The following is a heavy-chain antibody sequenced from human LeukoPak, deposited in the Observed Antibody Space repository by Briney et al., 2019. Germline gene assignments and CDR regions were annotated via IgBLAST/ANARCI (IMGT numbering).Heavy chain of an antibody. D-gene: IGHD3-22*01. J-gene: IGHJ4*02. CDR1: GFTFSSYG. Sequence: PGGSLRLSCAASGFTFSSYGMSWVRQAPGKGLEWVSAISGGGRITYYADSVKGRFTISRDNSKNTLFLQMNSLRTEDTALYYCAKDIDDTSGLPDYWGQGTLVTVSS. V-gene: IGHV3-23*01. CDR3: AKDIDDTSGLPDY. CDR2: ISGGGRIT.